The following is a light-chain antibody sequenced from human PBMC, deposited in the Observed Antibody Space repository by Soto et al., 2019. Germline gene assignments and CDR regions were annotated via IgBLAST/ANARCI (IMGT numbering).Light chain of an antibody. CDR1: HHVNTT. CDR2: AAS. Sequence: TQTPATLSVSPGDRASLSCRASHHVNTTVAWYQQRPGQPTRRLIYAASTRASDVPGRFSGSGSGTDFTLTISRLEPEDFAVYYCQQYGSSPRSFGQGTKVDI. V-gene: IGKV3-20*01. J-gene: IGKJ1*01. CDR3: QQYGSSPRS.